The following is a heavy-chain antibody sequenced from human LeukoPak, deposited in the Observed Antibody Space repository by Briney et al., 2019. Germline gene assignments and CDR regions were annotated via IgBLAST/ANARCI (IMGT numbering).Heavy chain of an antibody. CDR2: ISAYNGNT. J-gene: IGHJ3*02. Sequence: ASVKVSCKASGGTFSSYTISWVRQAPGQGLEWMGWISAYNGNTNYAQKLQGRVTMTTDTSTSTAYMELRSLRSDDTAVYYCAGGDYDAFDIWGQGTMVTVSS. CDR1: GGTFSSYT. D-gene: IGHD4-17*01. CDR3: AGGDYDAFDI. V-gene: IGHV1-18*01.